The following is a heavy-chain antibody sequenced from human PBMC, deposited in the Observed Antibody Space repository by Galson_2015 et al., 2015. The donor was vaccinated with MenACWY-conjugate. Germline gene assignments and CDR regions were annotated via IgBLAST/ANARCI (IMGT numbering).Heavy chain of an antibody. V-gene: IGHV1-18*01. CDR2: ISTYNGNT. CDR1: GYSFINYG. Sequence: SVKVSCKASGYSFINYGISWVRQAPGQGLEWMGRISTYNGNTNYAQKFQGRVTMTTDTSTTTVYMELRSLGSDDTAVYFCARDSQRGEGSGLYFNWYFDVWGRGTLVTVSS. CDR3: ARDSQRGEGSGLYFNWYFDV. D-gene: IGHD6-19*01. J-gene: IGHJ2*01.